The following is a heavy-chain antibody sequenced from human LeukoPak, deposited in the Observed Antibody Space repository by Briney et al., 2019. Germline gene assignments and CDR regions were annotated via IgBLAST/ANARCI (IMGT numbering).Heavy chain of an antibody. V-gene: IGHV1-18*01. Sequence: ASVKVSCKASGYTFTSYGISWVRQAPGQGLEWMGWISAYNGNTNYAQKLQGRVTMTTDTSTSTAYMELRSLRSDDTAVYYCERMGITIFGVVSWFDPWGQGTLVTVSS. CDR2: ISAYNGNT. CDR3: ERMGITIFGVVSWFDP. D-gene: IGHD3-3*01. J-gene: IGHJ5*02. CDR1: GYTFTSYG.